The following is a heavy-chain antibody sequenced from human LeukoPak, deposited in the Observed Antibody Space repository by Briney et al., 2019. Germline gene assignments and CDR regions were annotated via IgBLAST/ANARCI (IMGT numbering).Heavy chain of an antibody. CDR3: ASDSSGWFDP. CDR1: GGTFSSYA. V-gene: IGHV1-69*01. J-gene: IGHJ5*02. D-gene: IGHD6-19*01. CDR2: IIPIFGTA. Sequence: SVKVSCRVSGGTFSSYAIGGWQKPPGQGLEWMGGIIPIFGTANYAQKFQGRVTITADESTSTAYMELSSLRSEDTAVYYCASDSSGWFDPWGQGTLVTVSS.